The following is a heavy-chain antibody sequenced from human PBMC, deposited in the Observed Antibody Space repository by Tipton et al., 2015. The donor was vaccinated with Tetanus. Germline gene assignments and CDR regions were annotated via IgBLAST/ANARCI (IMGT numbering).Heavy chain of an antibody. CDR2: IDPSDSYT. D-gene: IGHD6-19*01. CDR1: GYSVTSYW. V-gene: IGHV5-10-1*01. J-gene: IGHJ4*02. Sequence: QLVQSGAEVKKPGESLRISCKGSGYSVTSYWISWVRQMPGKGMEWMGRIDPSDSYTNYSQSFQGHVTISADKSISTAYLQWSSLKASDPAMYYCARHMHPGIAVAGNFDYWGQGTLVTVSS. CDR3: ARHMHPGIAVAGNFDY.